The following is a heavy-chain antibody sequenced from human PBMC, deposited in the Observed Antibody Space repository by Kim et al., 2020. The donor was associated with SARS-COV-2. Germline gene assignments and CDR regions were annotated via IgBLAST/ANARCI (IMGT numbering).Heavy chain of an antibody. CDR2: IIPIFGTA. CDR1: GGTFSSYA. D-gene: IGHD6-19*01. V-gene: IGHV1-69*13. CDR3: ARGGYSSGGWGYYYYYGMDV. J-gene: IGHJ6*02. Sequence: SVKVSCKASGGTFSSYAISWVRQAPGQGLEWMGGIIPIFGTANYAQKFQGRVTITADESMSTAYMELSSLRSEDTAVYYCARGGYSSGGWGYYYYYGMDVWGPGTTVTVSS.